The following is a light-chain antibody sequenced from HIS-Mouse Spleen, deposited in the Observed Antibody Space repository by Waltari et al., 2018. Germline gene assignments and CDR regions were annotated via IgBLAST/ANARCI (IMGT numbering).Light chain of an antibody. J-gene: IGLJ2*01. CDR3: QAWDSSTAV. CDR2: QDS. Sequence: SSELTQPPSVSVSPGPTASIPCSVANLEHNNACWDQQKPGQSPGLVIYQDSKRPSGIPERFSGSNSGNTATLTISGTQAMDEADYYCQAWDSSTAVFGGGTKLTVL. V-gene: IGLV3-1*01. CDR1: NLEHNN.